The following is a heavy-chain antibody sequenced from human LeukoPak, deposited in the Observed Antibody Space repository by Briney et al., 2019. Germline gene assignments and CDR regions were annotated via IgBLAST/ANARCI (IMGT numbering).Heavy chain of an antibody. D-gene: IGHD6-6*01. CDR3: ARYGIAARPTDY. J-gene: IGHJ4*02. V-gene: IGHV4-39*01. CDR2: IYYSGST. CDR1: GGSISSSSHY. Sequence: PSETLSLTCTVSGGSISSSSHYWGWIRQPPGKGLEWIGSIYYSGSTYYNPSLKSRVTISVDTSKNQFSLKLSSVTAADTAVYYCARYGIAARPTDYWGQGTLVTVSS.